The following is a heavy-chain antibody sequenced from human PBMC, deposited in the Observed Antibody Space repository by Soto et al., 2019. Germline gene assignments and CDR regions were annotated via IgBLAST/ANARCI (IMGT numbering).Heavy chain of an antibody. V-gene: IGHV3-30-3*01. CDR1: GFTFSSYA. J-gene: IGHJ4*02. CDR3: ARDPMGRYYGSGSYYFDY. D-gene: IGHD3-10*01. CDR2: ISYDGSNK. Sequence: QVQLVESGGGVVQPGRSLRLSCAASGFTFSSYAMHWVRQAPGKGLEWVAVISYDGSNKYYADSVKGRFTISRDNSKNTLYQQMNGLRAEVTAVYYCARDPMGRYYGSGSYYFDYWGQGTLVTVSS.